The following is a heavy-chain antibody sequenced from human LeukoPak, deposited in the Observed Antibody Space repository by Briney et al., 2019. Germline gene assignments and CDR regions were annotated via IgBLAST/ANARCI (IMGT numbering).Heavy chain of an antibody. CDR2: IYYSGST. V-gene: IGHV4-31*03. D-gene: IGHD2/OR15-2a*01. CDR3: ARGERGRFYDY. J-gene: IGHJ4*02. Sequence: SETLSLTCTVSGGSISSGGYYWSWLRQHPGKGLERIGYIYYSGSTYYNPSLKSRVTISVDTSKNQFSLKLSSVTAADTAVYYCARGERGRFYDYWGQGTLVTVSS. CDR1: GGSISSGGYY.